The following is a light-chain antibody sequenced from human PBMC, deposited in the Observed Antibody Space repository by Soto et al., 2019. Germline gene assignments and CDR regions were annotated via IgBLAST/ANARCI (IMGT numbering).Light chain of an antibody. CDR2: GVS. Sequence: SHRTQSPSSLAAAVEDRVLITFRASQSISRGLAWHQQKPGKAPKFLIDGVSSLKSGVPSRFSGSGSGTEFTLVISSLQPDDFATYYCQQSTSYSVTLGQRTNV. J-gene: IGKJ1*01. V-gene: IGKV1-5*01. CDR1: QSISRG. CDR3: QQSTSYSVT.